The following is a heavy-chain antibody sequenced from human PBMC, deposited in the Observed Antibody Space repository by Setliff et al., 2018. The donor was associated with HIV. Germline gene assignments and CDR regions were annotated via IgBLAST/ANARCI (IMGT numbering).Heavy chain of an antibody. CDR3: ARVYYYGSPHMDV. CDR1: GGSISSGGYY. Sequence: PSETLSLTCTVSGGSISSGGYYWSWIRQHPGKGLEWIGYIYYSGSTYYNPSLKSRVTISVDTSNNQFSLKLSSVTAADTAVYYCARVYYYGSPHMDVWGKGTTVTVSS. D-gene: IGHD3-10*01. CDR2: IYYSGST. V-gene: IGHV4-31*03. J-gene: IGHJ6*03.